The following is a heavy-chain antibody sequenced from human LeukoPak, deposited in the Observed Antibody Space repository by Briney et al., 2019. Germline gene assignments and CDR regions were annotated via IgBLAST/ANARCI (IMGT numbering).Heavy chain of an antibody. CDR1: GFTFSSYS. CDR3: ARVATLGYCSGGSCQYYDY. D-gene: IGHD2-15*01. CDR2: ISSSSSYI. J-gene: IGHJ4*02. Sequence: GGSLRLSCAASGFTFSSYSMNWVRQAPGKGLEWVSSISSSSSYIYYADSVKGRFTISRDNAKNSLYLQMNSLRAEDTAVYYCARVATLGYCSGGSCQYYDYWGQGTLVTVSS. V-gene: IGHV3-21*01.